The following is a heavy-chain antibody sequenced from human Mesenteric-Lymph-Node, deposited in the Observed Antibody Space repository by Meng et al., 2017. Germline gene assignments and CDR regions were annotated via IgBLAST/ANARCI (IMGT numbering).Heavy chain of an antibody. D-gene: IGHD6-19*01. Sequence: VHLAEAGPGRGKPSGTLSLTCGVSGGSISRSHSHWWSWVRQPPGKGLEWIGYIYYSGSTYYNPSLKSRVTISVDTSKNQFSLKLSSVTAADTAVYYCASFPPPGKQWLVTDYWGQGTLVTVSS. J-gene: IGHJ4*02. CDR3: ASFPPPGKQWLVTDY. V-gene: IGHV4-4*02. CDR2: IYYSGST. CDR1: GGSISRSHSHW.